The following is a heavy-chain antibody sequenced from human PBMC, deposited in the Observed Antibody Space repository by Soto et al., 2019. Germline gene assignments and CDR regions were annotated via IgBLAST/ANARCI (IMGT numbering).Heavy chain of an antibody. V-gene: IGHV3-33*01. CDR2: IWYDGSNK. CDR3: ARDGMGYYYDSRGYSTFAS. J-gene: IGHJ4*02. CDR1: GFTFSSYG. D-gene: IGHD3-22*01. Sequence: GGXLRLSWAASGFTFSSYGMHWVRQAPGKGLEWVAVIWYDGSNKYYADSVKGRFTISRDNSKHTLYLQMSSLRAEDTAVYYCARDGMGYYYDSRGYSTFASWGQGTLVTVSS.